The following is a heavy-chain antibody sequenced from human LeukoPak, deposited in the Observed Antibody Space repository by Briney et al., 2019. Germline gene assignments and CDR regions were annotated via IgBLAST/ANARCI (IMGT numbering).Heavy chain of an antibody. D-gene: IGHD3-22*01. Sequence: SETLSLTCTVSGGSISSYYWSWIRQPPGKGLEWIGYIYYSGSTNYNPSLKSRVTISVDTSKNQFSLKLSSVTAADTAVCYCARGAGWYDSRAYFDYWGQGTLVTVSS. CDR1: GGSISSYY. V-gene: IGHV4-59*01. J-gene: IGHJ4*02. CDR2: IYYSGST. CDR3: ARGAGWYDSRAYFDY.